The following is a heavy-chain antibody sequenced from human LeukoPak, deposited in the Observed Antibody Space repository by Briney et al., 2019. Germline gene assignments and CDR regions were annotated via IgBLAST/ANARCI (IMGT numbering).Heavy chain of an antibody. V-gene: IGHV3-33*01. CDR3: ARDDALGDNALDI. D-gene: IGHD3-16*01. Sequence: GGSLRLSCAASGFTFSSYGMHWVRQAPGKGLERVAVILNDGSQEKYADSVKGRFTISRDNSKNTLFQQMNSLRAEDTAVYYCARDDALGDNALDIWGQGTMVTVSS. CDR2: ILNDGSQE. J-gene: IGHJ3*02. CDR1: GFTFSSYG.